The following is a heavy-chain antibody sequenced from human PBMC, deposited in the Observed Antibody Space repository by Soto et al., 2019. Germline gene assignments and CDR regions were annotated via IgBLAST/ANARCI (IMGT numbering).Heavy chain of an antibody. CDR3: ARDHFFNSGWYDAFDI. CDR2: ISYDGSNK. D-gene: IGHD6-19*01. Sequence: SLRLSCAASGFTFSSYAMHGVRQAPGKGLEWVAVISYDGSNKYYADSVKGRFTISRDNSKNTLYLQMNSLRAEDTAVYYCARDHFFNSGWYDAFDIWGQGTMVTVSS. CDR1: GFTFSSYA. V-gene: IGHV3-30-3*01. J-gene: IGHJ3*02.